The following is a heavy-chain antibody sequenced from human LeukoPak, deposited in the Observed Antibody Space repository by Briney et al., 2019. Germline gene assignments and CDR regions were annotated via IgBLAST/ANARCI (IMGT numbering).Heavy chain of an antibody. D-gene: IGHD3-22*01. CDR3: ARVLYYDSSGYSTYYYYMDV. Sequence: ASVKVSCKASGGTFSSYAISWVRQAPGQGLEWMGGIIPIFGTANYAQKFQGRVKITTDESTSTAYMELSSLRSEDTAVYYCARVLYYDSSGYSTYYYYMDVWGKGTTVTVSS. CDR1: GGTFSSYA. J-gene: IGHJ6*03. CDR2: IIPIFGTA. V-gene: IGHV1-69*05.